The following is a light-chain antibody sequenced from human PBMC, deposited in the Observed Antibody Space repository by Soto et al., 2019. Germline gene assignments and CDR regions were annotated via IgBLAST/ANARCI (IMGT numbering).Light chain of an antibody. Sequence: DFVMTQSPLYLPVNPGEPAYISCRSRQSLLHTNGFTYLDWYLQKPGQSPHLLIYLGSNRLSGVLSRFSVSGSGTDFILIISRVDADDVGVYYCMQALQSPYTFGQGTKMEIK. CDR2: LGS. CDR1: QSLLHTNGFTY. CDR3: MQALQSPYT. J-gene: IGKJ2*01. V-gene: IGKV2-28*01.